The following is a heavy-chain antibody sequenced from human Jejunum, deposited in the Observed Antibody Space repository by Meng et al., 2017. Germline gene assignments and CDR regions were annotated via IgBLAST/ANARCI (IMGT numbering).Heavy chain of an antibody. CDR2: ISYDGSNN. CDR1: GFTFRSFA. CDR3: VYGPDY. D-gene: IGHD2/OR15-2a*01. V-gene: IGHV3-30*01. J-gene: IGHJ4*02. Sequence: QEHLVESGGGVVQPGRSLRLSCTASGFTFRSFAMQWVRQAPGKGLEWVAVISYDGSNNYYADSVMGRFTISRDNSKNTLYLEMNSLRPEDTAVYYCVYGPDYWGQGTLVTVSP.